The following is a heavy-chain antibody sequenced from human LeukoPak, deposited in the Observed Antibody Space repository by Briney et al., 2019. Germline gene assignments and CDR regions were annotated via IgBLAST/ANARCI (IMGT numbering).Heavy chain of an antibody. CDR1: GFIFSDYY. CDR3: ARGHYGGNPADAFDI. Sequence: GGSLRLSCAASGFIFSDYYMSWIRQAPGKGLEWVSYLSTSGDIMYYAGSVKGRFTISRDNAKNSLYLEMDSLRAEDTAVYYGARGHYGGNPADAFDIWGQGTMVTVS. CDR2: LSTSGDIM. D-gene: IGHD4-23*01. J-gene: IGHJ3*02. V-gene: IGHV3-11*01.